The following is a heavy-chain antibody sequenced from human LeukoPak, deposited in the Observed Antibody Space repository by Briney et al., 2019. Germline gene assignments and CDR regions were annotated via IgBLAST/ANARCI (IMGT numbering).Heavy chain of an antibody. CDR1: GFTFSSYW. V-gene: IGHV3-74*01. D-gene: IGHD2-15*01. Sequence: GGSLRLSCAASGFTFSSYWMHWVRQAPGKGLVWVSRINSDGSSTGYADSVKGRFTISRDNAKNTLYLQMNSLRAEDTAVYYCARDSYSPRVYPNYFDYWGQGTLVTVSS. CDR2: INSDGSST. J-gene: IGHJ4*02. CDR3: ARDSYSPRVYPNYFDY.